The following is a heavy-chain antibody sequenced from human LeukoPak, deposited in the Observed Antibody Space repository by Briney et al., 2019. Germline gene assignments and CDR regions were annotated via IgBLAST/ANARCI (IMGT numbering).Heavy chain of an antibody. CDR3: AKAFEMDYFDY. CDR2: ISGSGADT. J-gene: IGHJ4*02. CDR1: GFTFNTYA. Sequence: GGSLRLSRAASGFTFNTYAMNWVRQAPGKGLEWVSRISGSGADTYYADSVKGRFTISRDNSKSTLYLQMNSLRAEDTAIYYCAKAFEMDYFDYWGQGTLVTVSS. V-gene: IGHV3-23*01. D-gene: IGHD2-8*01.